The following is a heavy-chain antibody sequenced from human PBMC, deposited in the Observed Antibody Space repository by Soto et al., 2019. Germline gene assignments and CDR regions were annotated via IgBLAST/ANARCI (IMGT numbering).Heavy chain of an antibody. CDR1: GGTFSSYA. CDR3: ASRDREGYYYYGMDV. V-gene: IGHV1-69*12. Sequence: QVQLVQSGAEVKKPGSSVKVSCKASGGTFSSYAISWVRQAPGQGLEWMGGIIPIFGTANYAQKFQGRVTITADEATSSAEMGLSSPRSEDRAVYYCASRDREGYYYYGMDVWGQRTTVTVSS. J-gene: IGHJ6*02. CDR2: IIPIFGTA.